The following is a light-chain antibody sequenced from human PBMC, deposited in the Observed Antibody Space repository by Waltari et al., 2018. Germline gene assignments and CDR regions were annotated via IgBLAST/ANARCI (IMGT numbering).Light chain of an antibody. Sequence: VLTQSPATLSLSPGEKATLSCRASQSVNNYLAWYQEKPCKDPRLLIYDASNRATGILCRFSGSGSGTDFTLTISSLEQEDFAVYYCQRRSNWPRFTFGPVTRVDIK. CDR1: QSVNNY. CDR3: QRRSNWPRFT. V-gene: IGKV3-11*01. J-gene: IGKJ3*01. CDR2: DAS.